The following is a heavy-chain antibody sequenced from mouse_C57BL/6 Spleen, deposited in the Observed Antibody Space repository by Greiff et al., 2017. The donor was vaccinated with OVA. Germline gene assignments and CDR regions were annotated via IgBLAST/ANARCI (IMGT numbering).Heavy chain of an antibody. CDR1: GYTFTSYG. V-gene: IGHV1-81*01. J-gene: IGHJ2*01. Sequence: VKLQESGAELARPGASVKLSCKASGYTFTSYGISWVKQRTGQGLEWIGEIYPRSGNTYYNEKFKGKATLTVDKSSSTAYMQLKSLTSEDSAVYYCARNRDGYFFDYWGQGTTLTVSS. CDR2: IYPRSGNT. CDR3: ARNRDGYFFDY. D-gene: IGHD2-3*01.